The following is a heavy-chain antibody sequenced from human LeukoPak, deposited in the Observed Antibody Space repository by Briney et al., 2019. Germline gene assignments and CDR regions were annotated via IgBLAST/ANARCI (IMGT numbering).Heavy chain of an antibody. CDR1: GYTFTSYD. Sequence: ASVKVSCKASGYTFTSYDINWVRQATGQGLEWMGWMNPNSGNTGYAQKFQGRVTMTRNTSISTAYMELSSLRSEDTAVYYCARANYYYDSSDYSSFDYWGQGTLVTVSS. CDR3: ARANYYYDSSDYSSFDY. V-gene: IGHV1-8*01. D-gene: IGHD3-22*01. J-gene: IGHJ4*02. CDR2: MNPNSGNT.